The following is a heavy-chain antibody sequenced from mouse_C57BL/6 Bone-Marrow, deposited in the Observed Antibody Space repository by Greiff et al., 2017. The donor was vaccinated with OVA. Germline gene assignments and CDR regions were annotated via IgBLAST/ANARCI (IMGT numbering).Heavy chain of an antibody. CDR3: ASAVFAY. CDR1: GYTFTSYW. CDR2: IDPSDSYT. Sequence: QVQLQQPGAELVKPGASVKLSCKASGYTFTSYWMQLVKQRPGQGLEWIGEIDPSDSYTNYNQKCKGKATLTVDTSSSTAYMQLSSLTSEDSAVYYCASAVFAYWGQGTLVTVSA. V-gene: IGHV1-50*01. J-gene: IGHJ3*01.